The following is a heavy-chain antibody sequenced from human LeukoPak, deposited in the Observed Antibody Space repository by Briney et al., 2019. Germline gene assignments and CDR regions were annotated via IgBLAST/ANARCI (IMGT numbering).Heavy chain of an antibody. Sequence: PSETLSLTCAVYGGSFSGYYWSWIRQPPGKGLEWIGEINHSGSTNYNPSLKSRVTISVDTSKNQFSLKLSSVTAADTAVYYCARGDHYDFWSGYAFDIWGQGTMVTVSS. D-gene: IGHD3-3*01. CDR2: INHSGST. CDR3: ARGDHYDFWSGYAFDI. V-gene: IGHV4-34*01. CDR1: GGSFSGYY. J-gene: IGHJ3*02.